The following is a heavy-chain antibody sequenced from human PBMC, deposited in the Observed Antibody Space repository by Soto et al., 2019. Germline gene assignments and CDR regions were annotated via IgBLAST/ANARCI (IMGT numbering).Heavy chain of an antibody. CDR3: ARDSTAGIAARFDY. V-gene: IGHV1-46*01. CDR2: INPNGGST. Sequence: ASVKVSCKAPADTFTSYYIHWVRQAPGHGLEWMGRINPNGGSTKFAQTFQGRVTMTTDTSTSTAYMELRSLRSEDTAVYYCARDSTAGIAARFDYWGQGTLVTVSS. D-gene: IGHD6-6*01. J-gene: IGHJ4*02. CDR1: ADTFTSYY.